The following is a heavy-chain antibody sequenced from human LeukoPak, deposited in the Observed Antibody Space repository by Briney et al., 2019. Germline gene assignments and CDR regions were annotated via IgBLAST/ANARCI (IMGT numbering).Heavy chain of an antibody. Sequence: GGSLRLSCAASGFTVSSNYMSWVRQPPGKGLEWVSAIYTGGNTYYADSVKGRFTISRDNARNSLYLQMNNLRGEDTAIYYCARDAGNSGYGCDLWGQGTLVTVSS. CDR3: ARDAGNSGYGCDL. CDR1: GFTVSSNY. J-gene: IGHJ5*02. V-gene: IGHV3-53*01. D-gene: IGHD5-12*01. CDR2: IYTGGNT.